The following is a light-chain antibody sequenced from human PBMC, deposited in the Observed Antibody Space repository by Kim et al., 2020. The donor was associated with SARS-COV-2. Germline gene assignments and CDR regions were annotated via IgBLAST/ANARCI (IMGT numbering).Light chain of an antibody. J-gene: IGKJ3*01. CDR2: AAG. V-gene: IGKV1-27*01. Sequence: DIQMTQSPSSLSASVGDRVTISCRASQGITNYLAWYQQKPGTVPKLLIYAAGTLQSGVPSRFSGSGSGTDFTLTINSLQPEDVATYYCQKYNSAPFAFGPGTKVDIK. CDR3: QKYNSAPFA. CDR1: QGITNY.